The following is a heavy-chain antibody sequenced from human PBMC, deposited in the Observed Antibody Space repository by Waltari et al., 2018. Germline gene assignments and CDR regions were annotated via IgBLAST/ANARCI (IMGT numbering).Heavy chain of an antibody. V-gene: IGHV3-33*01. J-gene: IGHJ3*02. D-gene: IGHD3-22*01. CDR1: GISCRSYG. CDR2: LWYDGSNR. Sequence: QVQLVESGGGLVQPGTSVRLSCAASGISCRSYGMHWVRQAPGKVLEWVAGLWYDGSNRNYADSVKGRFTVSRDNSKNTLYLQMNSLGAEDTAVYYCARTDSSGQPSAFDIWGQGTMVTVSS. CDR3: ARTDSSGQPSAFDI.